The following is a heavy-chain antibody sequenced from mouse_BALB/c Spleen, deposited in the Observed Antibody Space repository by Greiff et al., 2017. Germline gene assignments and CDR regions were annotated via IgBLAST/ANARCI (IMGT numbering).Heavy chain of an antibody. CDR3: AGANWDGFAY. Sequence: VQGVESGPGLVAPSQSLSITCTVSGFSLTSYGVHWVRQPPGKGLEWLGVIWAGGSTNYNSALMSRLSISKDNSKSQVFLKMNSLQTDDTAMYYCAGANWDGFAYWGQGTLVTVSA. D-gene: IGHD4-1*01. CDR1: GFSLTSYG. CDR2: IWAGGST. J-gene: IGHJ3*01. V-gene: IGHV2-9*02.